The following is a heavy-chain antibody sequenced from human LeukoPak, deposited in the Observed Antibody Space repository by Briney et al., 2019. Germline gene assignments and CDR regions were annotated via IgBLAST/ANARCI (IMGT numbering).Heavy chain of an antibody. CDR3: AKGEWFNYYYYYYMDV. J-gene: IGHJ6*03. CDR1: GFTFSSYS. Sequence: PGGSLRLSCAASGFTFSSYSMNWVRQAPGKGLEWVSAISGSGGSTYYADSVKGRFTISRDNSKNTLYLQMNSLRAEDTAVYYCAKGEWFNYYYYYYMDVWGKGTTVTVSS. D-gene: IGHD3-10*01. V-gene: IGHV3-23*01. CDR2: ISGSGGST.